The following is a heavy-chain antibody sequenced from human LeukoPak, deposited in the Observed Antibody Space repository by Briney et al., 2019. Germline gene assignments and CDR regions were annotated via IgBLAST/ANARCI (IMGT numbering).Heavy chain of an antibody. D-gene: IGHD6-19*01. V-gene: IGHV1-18*01. Sequence: ASVKVSCKASGYTFTSYGISWVRQAPGQGLEWMGWISAYNGNTNYAQKLQGRVTMTTDTSTSTAYMELRRLRSDDTAVYYCARSTGKQWLPEYFQHWGQGTLVTVSS. CDR2: ISAYNGNT. CDR3: ARSTGKQWLPEYFQH. CDR1: GYTFTSYG. J-gene: IGHJ1*01.